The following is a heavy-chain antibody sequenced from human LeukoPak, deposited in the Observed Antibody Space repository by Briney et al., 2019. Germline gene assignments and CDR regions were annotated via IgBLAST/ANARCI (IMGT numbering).Heavy chain of an antibody. CDR2: IYSSGSA. Sequence: PSETLSLTCTVSGASINNNFWTWIRQPPGKGLEWIGYIYSSGSANYNPSLKSRVIISGDTSKNQISLNLTSVTAADTAVYFCARHRDYYDTWRHGTLVTVSS. J-gene: IGHJ4*01. V-gene: IGHV4-59*08. D-gene: IGHD3-22*01. CDR3: ARHRDYYDT. CDR1: GASINNNF.